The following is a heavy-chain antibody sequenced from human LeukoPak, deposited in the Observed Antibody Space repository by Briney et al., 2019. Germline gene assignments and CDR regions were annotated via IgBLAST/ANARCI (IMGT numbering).Heavy chain of an antibody. Sequence: PGGSLRLSCAASGFTFSSYSMNWVRQAPGKGLEWVSSISSSSSYIYYADSVKGRFTISRDDSKNTLFLQMDSLRPEDTAVYYCAKDGHWTFDYWGQGTLVTVSS. CDR1: GFTFSSYS. D-gene: IGHD1-1*01. CDR2: ISSSSSYI. CDR3: AKDGHWTFDY. J-gene: IGHJ4*02. V-gene: IGHV3-21*01.